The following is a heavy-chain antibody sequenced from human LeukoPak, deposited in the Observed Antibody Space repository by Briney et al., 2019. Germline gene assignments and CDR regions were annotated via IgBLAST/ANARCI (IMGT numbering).Heavy chain of an antibody. V-gene: IGHV3-30-3*01. CDR1: GFTFSTYA. Sequence: GGSLRLSCAASGFTFSTYAMHWVRQAPGKGLEWVAVISHDGSNKYYTDPVKGRFTISRDNSKNTLYLQMDSLRAEDTAVYYCARGEIFGVVITYFDYWGQGTLVSVSS. J-gene: IGHJ4*02. CDR2: ISHDGSNK. D-gene: IGHD3-3*01. CDR3: ARGEIFGVVITYFDY.